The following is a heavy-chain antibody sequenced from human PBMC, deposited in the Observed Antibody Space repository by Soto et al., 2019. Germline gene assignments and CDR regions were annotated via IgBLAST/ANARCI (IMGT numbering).Heavy chain of an antibody. CDR3: ASAAAAGTVFDL. CDR2: INPSGGST. CDR1: GYTFTSYY. J-gene: IGHJ4*02. Sequence: ASVKVSCKASGYTFTSYYMHWVRQAPGQGLEWMGIINPSGGSTSYAQKFQGRVTMTRDTSTSTVYMELSSLRSEDTAVYDCASAAAAGTVFDLWGQGSPVTGAS. D-gene: IGHD6-13*01. V-gene: IGHV1-46*03.